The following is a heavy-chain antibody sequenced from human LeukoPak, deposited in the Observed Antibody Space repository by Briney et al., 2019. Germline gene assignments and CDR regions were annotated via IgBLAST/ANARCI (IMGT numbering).Heavy chain of an antibody. CDR3: AREDSDYSNYHWFDP. CDR1: GFTVSSNY. Sequence: GGSLRLSCAASGFTVSSNYMSWVRQAPGKGLEWVSVIYSGGSTYYADSVKGRFTISRDNSKNTLYLQMNSLRAEDTAVYYCAREDSDYSNYHWFDPWGQGTLVPVSS. J-gene: IGHJ5*02. D-gene: IGHD4-11*01. CDR2: IYSGGST. V-gene: IGHV3-53*01.